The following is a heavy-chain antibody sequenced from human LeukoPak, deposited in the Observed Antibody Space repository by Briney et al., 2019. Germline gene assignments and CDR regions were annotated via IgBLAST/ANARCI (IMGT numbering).Heavy chain of an antibody. J-gene: IGHJ4*02. Sequence: SGGSLRLSCAASGFTFSSYAMSWVRQAPGKGLEWVSAISGSGGSTYYADSVKGRFTISRDNSKNRLYLQMNSLRAEDTAVYYCAKGQIVATILSAIDYWGQGTLVTVSS. CDR1: GFTFSSYA. CDR2: ISGSGGST. CDR3: AKGQIVATILSAIDY. V-gene: IGHV3-23*01. D-gene: IGHD5-12*01.